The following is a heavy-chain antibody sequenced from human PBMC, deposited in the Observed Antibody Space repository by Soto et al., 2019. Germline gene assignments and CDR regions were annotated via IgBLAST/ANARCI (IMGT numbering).Heavy chain of an antibody. CDR3: ARGSWDSSGWSYYFDY. CDR2: IIPIFGTA. J-gene: IGHJ4*02. D-gene: IGHD6-19*01. V-gene: IGHV1-69*13. Sequence: ASVKVSCKASGGTFSSYAISWVRQAPGQGLEWMGGIIPIFGTANYAQKFQGRVTITADESTSTAYMELSSLRSEDTAVYYCARGSWDSSGWSYYFDYWGQGTLVTVSS. CDR1: GGTFSSYA.